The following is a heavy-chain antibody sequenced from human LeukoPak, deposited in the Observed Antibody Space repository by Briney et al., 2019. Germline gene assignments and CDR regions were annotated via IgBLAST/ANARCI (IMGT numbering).Heavy chain of an antibody. CDR2: ISGSGGST. J-gene: IGHJ5*02. V-gene: IGHV3-23*01. Sequence: GGSLRLSCAASGFSFSSYAMSWVRQAPGKGLKWVSGISGSGGSTYYADSVKGRFTISRDNSKNTLYLQMNSLRDEDTAVYHCAKVRSLNWFDPWGQGTLVTVSS. CDR3: AKVRSLNWFDP. CDR1: GFSFSSYA.